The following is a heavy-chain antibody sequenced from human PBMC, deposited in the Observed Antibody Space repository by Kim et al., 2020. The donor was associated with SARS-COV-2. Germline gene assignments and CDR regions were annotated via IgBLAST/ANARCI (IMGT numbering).Heavy chain of an antibody. D-gene: IGHD1-1*01. CDR3: SRHYLGSAWHP. V-gene: IGHV4-39*01. CDR2: IYYSGST. Sequence: SETLSLTCTVSGGSISGSSYYWGWIRQPPGKGLEWIGSIYYSGSTYYKTSLKSRVTISVDTSKNPFSLKLTSVTAADTAIYYCSRHYLGSAWHPCGQGTLVTVSS. CDR1: GGSISGSSYY. J-gene: IGHJ5*02.